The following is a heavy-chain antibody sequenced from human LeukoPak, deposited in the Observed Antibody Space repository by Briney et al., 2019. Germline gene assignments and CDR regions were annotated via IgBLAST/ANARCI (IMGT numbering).Heavy chain of an antibody. J-gene: IGHJ4*02. V-gene: IGHV3-9*01. CDR1: GFIFNNYG. CDR3: AKGTTGTSSPFDY. D-gene: IGHD1-1*01. CDR2: ISWNSGSI. Sequence: GGSLRLSCAASGFIFNNYGLVWVRQAPGKGLEWVSGISWNSGSIGYADSVKGRFTISRDNAKNSLYLQMNSLRAEDTALYYCAKGTTGTSSPFDYWGQGTLVTVSS.